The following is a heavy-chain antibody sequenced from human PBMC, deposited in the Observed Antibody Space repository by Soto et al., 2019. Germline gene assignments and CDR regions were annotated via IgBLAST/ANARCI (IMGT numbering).Heavy chain of an antibody. CDR1: GYAFTSYP. CDR3: ARSIVVVTALDY. CDR2: INAGNGNT. V-gene: IGHV1-3*01. D-gene: IGHD2-21*02. J-gene: IGHJ4*02. Sequence: SLKVSCKTSGYAFTSYPMHCRRQAPGQRLEWMGWINAGNGNTKYSQKFQGRVTITRDTSASTAYMELSSLRSEDTAVYYCARSIVVVTALDYWGQGTLVTVSS.